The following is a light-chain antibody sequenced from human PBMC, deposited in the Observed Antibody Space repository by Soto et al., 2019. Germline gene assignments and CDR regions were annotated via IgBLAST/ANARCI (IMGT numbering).Light chain of an antibody. CDR3: QSYDSSLSGYV. CDR1: SSNIGAGYD. V-gene: IGLV1-40*01. CDR2: GNS. Sequence: QSVLTHPPSVSGAPGQRVTISCTGSSSNIGAGYDVHWYQQPPGTAPKLLIYGNSNRPSGVPDRFSGSKSGTSASLAITGLQAEDEADYYCQSYDSSLSGYVFGTGTKVTVL. J-gene: IGLJ1*01.